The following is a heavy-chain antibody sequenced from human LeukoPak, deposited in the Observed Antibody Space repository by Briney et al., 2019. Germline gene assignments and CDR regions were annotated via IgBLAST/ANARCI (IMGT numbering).Heavy chain of an antibody. V-gene: IGHV1-69*05. CDR2: IIPIFGTA. J-gene: IGHJ6*02. D-gene: IGHD5-12*01. CDR3: ARSVLSGYKGYYYYGMDV. Sequence: SVNVSCKASGGTFSIYAISWVRQAPGQGLEWMGGIIPIFGTANYAQKFQGRVTMTRNTSISTAYMELSSLRSEDTAVYYCARSVLSGYKGYYYYGMDVWGQGTTVTVSS. CDR1: GGTFSIYA.